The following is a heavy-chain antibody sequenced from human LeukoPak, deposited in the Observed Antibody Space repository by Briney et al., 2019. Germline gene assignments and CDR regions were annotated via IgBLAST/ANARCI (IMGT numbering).Heavy chain of an antibody. V-gene: IGHV4-59*01. D-gene: IGHD5-12*01. CDR2: IYYSGST. CDR1: GGSISSYY. CDR3: ARGGGLSGYDFDY. J-gene: IGHJ4*02. Sequence: SETLSLTCTVSGGSISSYYWSWIRQPPGKGLEWIGYIYYSGSTNYNPSLKSRVTISVDTSKNQFSLKLSSVTAADTAVYYCARGGGLSGYDFDYWGQGTLVTVSS.